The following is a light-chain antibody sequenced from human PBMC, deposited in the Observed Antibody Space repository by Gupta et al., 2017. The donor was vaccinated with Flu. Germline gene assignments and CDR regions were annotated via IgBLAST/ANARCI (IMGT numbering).Light chain of an antibody. CDR1: RLGDKY. CDR2: QDM. CDR3: QAWDSNTAV. V-gene: IGLV3-1*01. J-gene: IGLJ2*01. Sequence: SYELTHPPSVSVSPGQPASLTCSGDRLGDKYVCWYQQKPGQSPVLVIYQDMKRPSGIPERFSGSNSGNTATLTISGTQAMDEADYYCQAWDSNTAVFGGGTKLTVL.